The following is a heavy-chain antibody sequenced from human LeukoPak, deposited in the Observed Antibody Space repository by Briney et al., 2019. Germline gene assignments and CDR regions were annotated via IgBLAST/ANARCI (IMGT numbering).Heavy chain of an antibody. CDR3: ARLITMVRGLEDWFDP. CDR2: IYHSGST. CDR1: GGSISSSNW. J-gene: IGHJ5*02. D-gene: IGHD3-10*01. V-gene: IGHV4-4*02. Sequence: SGTLSLTCAVSGGSISSSNWWSWVRQPPGKGLEWIGEIYHSGSTNYNPSLNSRVTISVDKSKNQFSLKLSSVTAADAAVYYCARLITMVRGLEDWFDPWGQGSLVTVSS.